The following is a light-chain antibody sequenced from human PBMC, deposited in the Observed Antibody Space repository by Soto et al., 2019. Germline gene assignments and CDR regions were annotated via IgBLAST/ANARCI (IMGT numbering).Light chain of an antibody. CDR1: QSVSSY. V-gene: IGKV3-11*01. CDR2: DAS. CDR3: QQRSNWPPS. Sequence: EIVLTQSPATLSLSPGERATLSCRASQSVSSYLAWYQQKPGQAPRLLIYDASNRATGIPARFSGSGSGTDFTLTISRLGPEDFAVYYCQQRSNWPPSFGQGTRLEIK. J-gene: IGKJ5*01.